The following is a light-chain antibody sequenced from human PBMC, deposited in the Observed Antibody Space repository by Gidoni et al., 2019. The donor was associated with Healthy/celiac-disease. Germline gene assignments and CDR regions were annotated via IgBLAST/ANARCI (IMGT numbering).Light chain of an antibody. CDR3: QQSYSTLTWT. Sequence: DIQMTQSPSSLSASVGDRVTITCRASQSISSYLNWYQQKPGKAPKLLIHAASSLQSGVPSRFSGSGSGTDFTLTISSLQPEDFATYYCQQSYSTLTWTFAQXTKVEIK. J-gene: IGKJ1*01. V-gene: IGKV1-39*01. CDR1: QSISSY. CDR2: AAS.